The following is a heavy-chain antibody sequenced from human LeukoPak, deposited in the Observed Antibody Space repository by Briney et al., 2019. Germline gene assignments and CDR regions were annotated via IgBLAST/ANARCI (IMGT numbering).Heavy chain of an antibody. Sequence: GASVKVSCKASGGSFSSYAISWVRQAPGQGLEWMGRIIPVLGTANYAQKFQERVTITADIASNTAYLEVTSLTSDDTAVYFCAKQGAARQDYYTDVWGNGTTVTVSS. J-gene: IGHJ6*03. CDR3: AKQGAARQDYYTDV. CDR2: IIPVLGTA. V-gene: IGHV1-69*04. CDR1: GGSFSSYA. D-gene: IGHD5-18*01.